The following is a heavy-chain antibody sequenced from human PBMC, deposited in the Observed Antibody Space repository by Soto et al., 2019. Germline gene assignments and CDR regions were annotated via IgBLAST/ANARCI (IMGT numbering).Heavy chain of an antibody. J-gene: IGHJ5*02. CDR1: GYTFTSYG. CDR2: ISAYNGNT. Sequence: ASVKVSCKASGYTFTSYGISWVRQAPGQGLEWMGWISAYNGNTNYAQKLQGRVTMTTDTSTSTAYMELRSLRSDDTAVYYCASVREVPVSFEPWGRGTRVTVSS. CDR3: ASVREVPVSFEP. V-gene: IGHV1-18*01.